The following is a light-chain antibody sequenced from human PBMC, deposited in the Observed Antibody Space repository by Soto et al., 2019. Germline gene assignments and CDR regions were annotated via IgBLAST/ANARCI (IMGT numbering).Light chain of an antibody. Sequence: EFVLTHSPATLSLSPGERATLSCRASQSVSSYLAWYQQKPGQAPRLLIYDTSARATGVPARFSGSRSGPEFTLTINSLQSEDFAIYYCQRYNNWPLTFGGGTKVDIK. CDR3: QRYNNWPLT. CDR1: QSVSSY. J-gene: IGKJ4*01. CDR2: DTS. V-gene: IGKV3-15*01.